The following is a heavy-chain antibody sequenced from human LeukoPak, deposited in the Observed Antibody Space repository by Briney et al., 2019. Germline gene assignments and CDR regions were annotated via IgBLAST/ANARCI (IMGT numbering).Heavy chain of an antibody. D-gene: IGHD3-22*01. CDR2: ISSSSSTI. CDR3: ARIMSDNYYDSSGYTDY. V-gene: IGHV3-48*01. J-gene: IGHJ4*02. Sequence: GGSLRLSCAASGFTFSSYWMSWVRQAPGKGLEWVSYISSSSSTIYYADSVKGRFTISRDNAKNSLYLQMNSLRAEDTAVYYCARIMSDNYYDSSGYTDYWGQGTLVTVSS. CDR1: GFTFSSYW.